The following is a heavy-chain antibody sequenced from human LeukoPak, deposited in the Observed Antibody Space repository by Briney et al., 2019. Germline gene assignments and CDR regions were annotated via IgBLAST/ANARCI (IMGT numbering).Heavy chain of an antibody. CDR3: ARSATVTTGYFDY. D-gene: IGHD4-17*01. Sequence: SETLSLTCSVSGGSISSTGHYWGWIRQSPEKGLDWIGSIYSNGNTYYNPSVKSRVTMSVDTSKNQFSLKLTSMTAAETAVYYCARSATVTTGYFDYWGQAALVTVSS. CDR2: IYSNGNT. CDR1: GGSISSTGHY. V-gene: IGHV4-39*07. J-gene: IGHJ4*02.